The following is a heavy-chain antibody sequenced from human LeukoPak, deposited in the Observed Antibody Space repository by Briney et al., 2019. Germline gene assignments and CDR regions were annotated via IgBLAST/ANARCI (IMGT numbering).Heavy chain of an antibody. CDR3: AKDRIAVAGTGYYGMDV. D-gene: IGHD6-19*01. J-gene: IGHJ6*02. V-gene: IGHV3-30*18. CDR2: ISYDGSNK. Sequence: TGRSLRLSCAASGFTFSSYGMHWVRQAPGKGLEWVAFISYDGSNKFYADSVKGRFTISRDNSKNTLFLQMNSLRAEDTAVYSCAKDRIAVAGTGYYGMDVWGQGTTVTVPS. CDR1: GFTFSSYG.